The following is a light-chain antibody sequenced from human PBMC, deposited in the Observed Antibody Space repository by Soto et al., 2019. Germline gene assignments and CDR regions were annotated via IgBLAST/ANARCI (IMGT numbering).Light chain of an antibody. CDR1: SSDVGSYNL. V-gene: IGLV2-23*02. Sequence: QSARTQPASVSGSPGQSITISCTGTSSDVGSYNLVSWYQQHPGKAPKLMIYEVSKRPSGVSNRFPGSKSGNTASLTISGLQAEDEADYYCCSYAGSSTFYVFGTGTKVTVL. CDR2: EVS. J-gene: IGLJ1*01. CDR3: CSYAGSSTFYV.